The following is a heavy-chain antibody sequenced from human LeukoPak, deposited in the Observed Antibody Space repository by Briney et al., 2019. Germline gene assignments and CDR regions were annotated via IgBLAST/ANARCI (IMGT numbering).Heavy chain of an antibody. V-gene: IGHV3-9*01. CDR3: AKGGYDSSGYYRRLYYFDY. D-gene: IGHD3-22*01. CDR1: GFTFDDYA. Sequence: PGGSLRLSCAASGFTFDDYAMHWVRQAPGKGLEWVSGISWNSGSIGYADSVKGRFTISRDNAKNSLYLQMSSLRAEDTALYYCAKGGYDSSGYYRRLYYFDYWGQGTLVTVSS. J-gene: IGHJ4*02. CDR2: ISWNSGSI.